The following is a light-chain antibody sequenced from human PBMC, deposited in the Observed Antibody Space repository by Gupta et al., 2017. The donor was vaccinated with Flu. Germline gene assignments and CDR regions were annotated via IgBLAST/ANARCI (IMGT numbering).Light chain of an antibody. J-gene: IGLJ3*02. CDR1: SGDVGNDKY. Sequence: QSALTQPASVSGSPGQSITISCTGTSGDVGNDKYVSWYQQHPDKAPRLIIYEVSNRPSGVSNRFSGSKACNTDSPSLTVPTTDNEAEADCYGHSYGRTPGVFGGGTKMTVL. V-gene: IGLV2-14*01. CDR3: YGHSYGRTPGV. CDR2: EVS.